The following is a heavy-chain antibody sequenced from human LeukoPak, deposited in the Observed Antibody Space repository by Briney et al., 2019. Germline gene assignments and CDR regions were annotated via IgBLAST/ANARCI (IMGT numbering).Heavy chain of an antibody. Sequence: SETLSLTCTVSGGSISSSGYYWGWIRQPPGKGLEWIGSIYYSGSTYYNPSLKSRVTISVNTSKNQFSLKLSSVTAADTAEYFCARAYSSSWYFNWFDPGGQGTLVTVSA. D-gene: IGHD6-13*01. CDR1: GGSISSSGYY. CDR3: ARAYSSSWYFNWFDP. CDR2: IYYSGST. J-gene: IGHJ5*02. V-gene: IGHV4-39*07.